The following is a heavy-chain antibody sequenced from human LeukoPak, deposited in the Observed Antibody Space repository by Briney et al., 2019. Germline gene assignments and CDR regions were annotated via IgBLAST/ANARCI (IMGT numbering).Heavy chain of an antibody. Sequence: GRSPRLSCAASGFTFSSYAMHWVRQAPGKGLEWVAVISYDGSNKYYADSVKGRFTISRDNSKNTLYLQMNSLRAEDTAVYYCARDLVGDGALALDYWGQGTLVTVSS. CDR3: ARDLVGDGALALDY. J-gene: IGHJ4*02. CDR2: ISYDGSNK. CDR1: GFTFSSYA. V-gene: IGHV3-30*04. D-gene: IGHD4-17*01.